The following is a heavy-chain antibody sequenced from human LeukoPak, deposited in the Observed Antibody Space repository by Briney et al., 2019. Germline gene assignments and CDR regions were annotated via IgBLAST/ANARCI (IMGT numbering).Heavy chain of an antibody. CDR3: ARVVGQQLSTTGY. CDR1: GYTFTGYY. D-gene: IGHD6-13*01. V-gene: IGHV1-2*02. J-gene: IGHJ4*02. CDR2: INPNSGGT. Sequence: ASVKVSCKASGYTFTGYYMHWVRQAPGQGLEWMGWINPNSGGTNYAQKFRGRVTMTRDTSISTAYMELSRLRSDDTAVYYCARVVGQQLSTTGYWGQGTLVTVSS.